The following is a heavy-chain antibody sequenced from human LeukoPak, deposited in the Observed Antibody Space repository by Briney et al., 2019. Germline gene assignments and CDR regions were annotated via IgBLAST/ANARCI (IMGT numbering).Heavy chain of an antibody. J-gene: IGHJ6*03. CDR1: AGSISSNSYY. V-gene: IGHV4-39*07. CDR2: IYYSGST. Sequence: SETLSLTCTVSAGSISSNSYYWGWIRQPPGKGLQWIGSIYYSGSTNYNPSLKSRVTISVDTSKNQFSLKLSSVTAADTAVYYCAREAAAGTGYYYYYYMDVWGKGTTVTVSS. D-gene: IGHD6-13*01. CDR3: AREAAAGTGYYYYYYMDV.